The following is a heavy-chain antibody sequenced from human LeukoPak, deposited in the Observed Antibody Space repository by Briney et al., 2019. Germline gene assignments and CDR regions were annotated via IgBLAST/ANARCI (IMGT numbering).Heavy chain of an antibody. V-gene: IGHV3-30*02. CDR1: GFTFNSFG. CDR2: IEYEGVHK. J-gene: IGHJ4*02. D-gene: IGHD4-23*01. CDR3: AKDLHGGYSSDY. Sequence: GGSLRLSCAASGFTFNSFGMHWVRQAPGKGLEWVSFIEYEGVHKYYADSVKGRFTISKDNSKATLYLQMNSLRPEDTAVYYCAKDLHGGYSSDYWGQGTLVTVFS.